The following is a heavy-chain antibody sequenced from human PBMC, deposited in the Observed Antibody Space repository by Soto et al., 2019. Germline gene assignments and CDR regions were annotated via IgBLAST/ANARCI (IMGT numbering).Heavy chain of an antibody. CDR1: GDSVSTSNL. J-gene: IGHJ4*02. CDR3: ARSAGGNSFFEY. CDR2: IYHGGTT. V-gene: IGHV4-4*02. Sequence: PSETLSLTCAVSGDSVSTSNLWSCVRQPPGNGLEWIGEIYHGGTTNYNPSLKSRVTLSVDKSKNQFSLRLTSVTAADTAVYYCARSAGGNSFFEYWGQGTLVTVSS. D-gene: IGHD1-1*01.